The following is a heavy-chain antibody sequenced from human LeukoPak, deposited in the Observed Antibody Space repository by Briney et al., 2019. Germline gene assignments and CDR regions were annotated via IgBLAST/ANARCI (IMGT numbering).Heavy chain of an antibody. J-gene: IGHJ4*02. Sequence: GGSLRLSCAASGFTFSDYYMSWIRQAPGKGLEWVSYISSSGSTIYYADSVKGRFTISRDNAKNSLYLQMNSLRAEDTAVYYCARGPFYDFPILHYFDYWGQGTLVTVSA. CDR2: ISSSGSTI. D-gene: IGHD3-3*01. V-gene: IGHV3-11*04. CDR3: ARGPFYDFPILHYFDY. CDR1: GFTFSDYY.